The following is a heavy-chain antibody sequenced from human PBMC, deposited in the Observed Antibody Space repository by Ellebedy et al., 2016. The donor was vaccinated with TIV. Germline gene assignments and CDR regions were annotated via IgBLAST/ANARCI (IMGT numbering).Heavy chain of an antibody. V-gene: IGHV1-2*02. D-gene: IGHD4-11*01. CDR2: INPNSGGT. Sequence: ASVTVSCKASGYTFTGYYMHWVRQAPGQGLEWMGWINPNSGGTNYAQKFQGRVTMTRDASISTAYMELSRLRSDDTAVYYCARDPSGLQRFDPWGQGTLVTVSA. J-gene: IGHJ5*02. CDR1: GYTFTGYY. CDR3: ARDPSGLQRFDP.